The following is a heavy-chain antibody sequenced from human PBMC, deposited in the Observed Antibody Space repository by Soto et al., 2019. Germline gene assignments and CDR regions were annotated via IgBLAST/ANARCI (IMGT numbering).Heavy chain of an antibody. V-gene: IGHV3-23*01. D-gene: IGHD3-10*01. CDR1: GVNFSSYA. Sequence: PGGPRMLARTASGVNFSSYATSWFQKAPGKGLEWVSAISGSGGSTYYADSVKGRFTTSRDNSKNTLYLQMNSLRAEDTAVYYCAKAQGSGSPAFFDDCGQGTLVTVS. CDR2: ISGSGGST. J-gene: IGHJ4*02. CDR3: AKAQGSGSPAFFDD.